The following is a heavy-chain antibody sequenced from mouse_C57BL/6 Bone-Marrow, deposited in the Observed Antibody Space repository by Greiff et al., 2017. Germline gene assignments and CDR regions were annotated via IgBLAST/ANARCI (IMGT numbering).Heavy chain of an antibody. D-gene: IGHD2-1*01. CDR3: AIIGVYYGSYNCARDC. CDR2: ILPSDSDP. V-gene: IGHV1-74*01. Sequence: QVQLQQPGAELVKPGASVKVSCKASGYTFTSYWMHWVKQRPGQVLEWIGRILPSDSDPNYNQKFKGKATLTVDKSSSTAYLQLSSLTAEYSAAYNCAIIGVYYGSYNCARDCWGQGTSVTVSS. CDR1: GYTFTSYW. J-gene: IGHJ4*01.